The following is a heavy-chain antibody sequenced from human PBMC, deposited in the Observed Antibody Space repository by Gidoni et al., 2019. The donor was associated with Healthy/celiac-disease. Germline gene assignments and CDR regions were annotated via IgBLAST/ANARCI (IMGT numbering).Heavy chain of an antibody. CDR2: IWYDGSNK. CDR1: GFTFSSYG. CDR3: ARDYDFWSGGIHDAFDI. D-gene: IGHD3-3*01. J-gene: IGHJ3*02. V-gene: IGHV3-33*01. Sequence: QVQLVESGGGVVQPGRSLRLSCAASGFTFSSYGMHWVRQAPGKGLEWVAVIWYDGSNKYYADSVKGRFTISRENSKNTLYLQMNSLRAEDTAVYYCARDYDFWSGGIHDAFDIWGQGTMVTVSS.